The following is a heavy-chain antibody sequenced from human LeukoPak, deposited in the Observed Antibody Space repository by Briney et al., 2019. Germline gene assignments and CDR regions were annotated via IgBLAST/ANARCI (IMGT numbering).Heavy chain of an antibody. CDR2: ISSSSSYI. D-gene: IGHD6-13*01. Sequence: GGSLRLSCAASGFTFSSYSMNWVRQAPGKGLEWVSSISSSSSYIYYADSVKGRFTISRDNAKNSLYLQMNSLRAEDTAVYYCARAAAAGTGWFDPWGQGTLVTVSS. CDR1: GFTFSSYS. CDR3: ARAAAAGTGWFDP. J-gene: IGHJ5*02. V-gene: IGHV3-21*01.